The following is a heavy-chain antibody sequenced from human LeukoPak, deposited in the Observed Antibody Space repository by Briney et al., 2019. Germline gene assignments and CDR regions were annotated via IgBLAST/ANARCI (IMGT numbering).Heavy chain of an antibody. CDR1: GFTFSSYA. V-gene: IGHV3-30-3*01. Sequence: PGRSLRLSCAASGFTFSSYAMHWVRQAPGKGLEWVAVISYDGSNKYYADSVKGRFTISRDNSKNTLYLQMNSLGAEDTAVYYCARGLILRYFDWFSPSYWGQGTLVTVSS. J-gene: IGHJ4*02. CDR2: ISYDGSNK. CDR3: ARGLILRYFDWFSPSY. D-gene: IGHD3-9*01.